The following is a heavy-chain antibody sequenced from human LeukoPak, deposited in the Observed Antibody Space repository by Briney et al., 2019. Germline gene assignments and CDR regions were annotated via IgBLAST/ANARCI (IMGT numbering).Heavy chain of an antibody. CDR2: ISGTSTYI. CDR1: GFTFSTYT. CDR3: ARGIDY. Sequence: GGSLRLSCAASGFTFSTYTMNWVRQAPGKGLEWVSSISGTSTYIYYAYSVKGRFTISRDNAKHSLYLQMNSLRAEDTAVYYCARGIDYWGQGTLVTVSS. V-gene: IGHV3-21*01. J-gene: IGHJ4*02.